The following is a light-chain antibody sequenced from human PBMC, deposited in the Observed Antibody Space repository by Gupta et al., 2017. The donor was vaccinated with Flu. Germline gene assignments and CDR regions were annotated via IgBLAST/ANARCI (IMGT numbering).Light chain of an antibody. V-gene: IGLV1-40*01. Sequence: QSVLTQPPSVSGAPGQRVTIPCTGISSNIGARYGVHWYQQLPGAVLKLLIYRTTNPPSGVPDRFPASESGTSASLAIAGLQAEDEADYYCQSYDNSLSGWVFGGGAKLTVL. CDR1: SSNIGARYG. J-gene: IGLJ3*02. CDR3: QSYDNSLSGWV. CDR2: RTT.